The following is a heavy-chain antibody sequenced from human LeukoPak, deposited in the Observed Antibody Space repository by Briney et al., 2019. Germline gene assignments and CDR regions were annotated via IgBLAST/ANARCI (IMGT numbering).Heavy chain of an antibody. CDR1: GYSISSGYY. Sequence: SETLSLTCTVSGYSISSGYYWGWIRQPPGKGLEWIGSIYHSGSTYYNPSLKSRVTISVDTSKNQFSLKLSSVTAADTAVYYCATSWYRDAFDIWGQGTMVTVSS. V-gene: IGHV4-38-2*02. CDR3: ATSWYRDAFDI. D-gene: IGHD6-13*01. CDR2: IYHSGST. J-gene: IGHJ3*02.